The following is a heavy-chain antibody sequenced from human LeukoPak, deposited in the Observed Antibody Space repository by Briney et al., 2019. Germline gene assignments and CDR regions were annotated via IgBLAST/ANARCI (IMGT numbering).Heavy chain of an antibody. CDR1: GGSFSGYY. CDR2: INHSGST. V-gene: IGHV4-34*01. CDR3: ARRWGYTKPDYRFDY. J-gene: IGHJ4*02. Sequence: PSETLSLTCAVYGGSFSGYYWSWIRQPPGKGLEWIGEINHSGSTNYNPSLKSRVTISVDTSKNQFSLKLSSVTAADTAVYYCARRWGYTKPDYRFDYWGQGTLVTVSS. D-gene: IGHD4-11*01.